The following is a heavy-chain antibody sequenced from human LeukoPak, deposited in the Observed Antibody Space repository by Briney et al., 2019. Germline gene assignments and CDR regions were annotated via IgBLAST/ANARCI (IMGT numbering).Heavy chain of an antibody. CDR1: GGSISSYY. J-gene: IGHJ3*02. CDR2: IYTSGST. D-gene: IGHD2-21*02. Sequence: SETLSLTCTVSGGSISSYYWSWIRQPAGKGLEWIGRIYTSGSTNYNPSLKSRVTMSVDTSKNQFSLKLSSVTAADTAVYYCARYSSTAIQDAFDIWGQGTMVTVSS. V-gene: IGHV4-4*07. CDR3: ARYSSTAIQDAFDI.